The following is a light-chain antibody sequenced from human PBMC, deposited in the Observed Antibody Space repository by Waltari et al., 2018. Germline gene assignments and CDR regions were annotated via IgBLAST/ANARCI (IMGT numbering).Light chain of an antibody. V-gene: IGLV3-9*01. CDR2: KDN. CDR3: QVWDIRTAV. J-gene: IGLJ3*02. Sequence: SYEMTQPLSVSVALGQTATITCGGDDIGSQNVHWYQQRPGQAPVVVIYKDNNRPSGIPERFSGSNSGNAAILTISSAQAGDEVDYYCQVWDIRTAVFGGGTKLTVL. CDR1: DIGSQN.